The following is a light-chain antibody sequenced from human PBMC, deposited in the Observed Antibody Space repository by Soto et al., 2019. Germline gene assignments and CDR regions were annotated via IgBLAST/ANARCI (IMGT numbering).Light chain of an antibody. CDR3: QQYMSSVT. V-gene: IGKV3-20*01. CDR2: GAS. J-gene: IGKJ1*01. Sequence: ETVLTQFPGSLSLSPGQRATLSCRASQSVDTTFFAWYQKKPGQAPRLLIYGASKRATGIPDRFSGSGSGTDFTLIISRLEPEDFAVYYCQQYMSSVTFGQGTKVEIK. CDR1: QSVDTTF.